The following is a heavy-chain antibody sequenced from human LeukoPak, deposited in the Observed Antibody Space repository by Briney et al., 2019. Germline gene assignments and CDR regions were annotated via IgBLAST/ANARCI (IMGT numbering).Heavy chain of an antibody. CDR1: GFIFSNAW. D-gene: IGHD3-10*01. CDR3: TTELYGGPDN. CDR2: TISKANGGAT. V-gene: IGHV3-15*01. Sequence: GGSLRLSCAASGFIFSNAWMSWVRQAPGKGLEWIGRTISKANGGATQCAAPVKGRFTISRDDSKTTLYLQMNSLKTEDTAVYYCTTELYGGPDNWGQGTLVTVSS. J-gene: IGHJ4*02.